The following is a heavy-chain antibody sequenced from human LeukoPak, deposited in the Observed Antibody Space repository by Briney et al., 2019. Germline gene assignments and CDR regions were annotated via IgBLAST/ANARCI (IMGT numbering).Heavy chain of an antibody. V-gene: IGHV4-59*13. CDR1: GGPISSYY. J-gene: IGHJ4*02. Sequence: TLSLTCTVPGGPISSYYWSWIRQPPGKGLEWIGYFYYSGSTDYNPSLKSGVTISVDTSKNQFPLILSSVTAADTAVYYCARDSSAHFDYWGQGTLVTVSS. CDR2: FYYSGST. CDR3: ARDSSAHFDY.